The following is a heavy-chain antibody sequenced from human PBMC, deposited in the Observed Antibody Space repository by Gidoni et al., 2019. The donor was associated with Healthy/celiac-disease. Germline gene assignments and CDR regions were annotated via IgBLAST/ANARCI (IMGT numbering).Heavy chain of an antibody. V-gene: IGHV4-39*01. CDR3: ARLPPKGYSSSSRPFDY. D-gene: IGHD6-6*01. J-gene: IGHJ4*02. Sequence: GWIRQPPGKGLEWIGSIYYSGSTYYNPSLKSRVTISVDTSKNQFSLKLSSVTAADTAVYYCARLPPKGYSSSSRPFDYWGQGTLVTVSS. CDR2: IYYSGST.